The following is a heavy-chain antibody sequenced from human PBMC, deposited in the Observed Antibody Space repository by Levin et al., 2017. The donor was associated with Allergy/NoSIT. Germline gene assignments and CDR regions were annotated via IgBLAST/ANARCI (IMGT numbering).Heavy chain of an antibody. J-gene: IGHJ6*02. CDR1: GFTFSRYG. CDR3: ARATYGSGTNYYCGVDV. D-gene: IGHD3-10*01. Sequence: GGSLRLSCAASGFTFSRYGMHWVRQAPGKGLEWVAVIWFDGTNKYYADSVKGRFTISRDNSKNTLYLQMNSLRAEDTAVYYCARATYGSGTNYYCGVDVWGQGTTVTVSS. CDR2: IWFDGTNK. V-gene: IGHV3-33*01.